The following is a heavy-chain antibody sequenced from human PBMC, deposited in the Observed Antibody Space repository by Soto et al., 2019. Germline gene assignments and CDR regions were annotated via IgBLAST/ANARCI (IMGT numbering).Heavy chain of an antibody. D-gene: IGHD3-10*01. J-gene: IGHJ6*04. Sequence: PSETLSLTCTVSGGSISSYYWTWIRQPPGKGLEWIGYIYYSGSTNYNPSLKSRVTISVATSKTQFSLKLSSVTAADTAVYYCARSRGFGDVWGKGTTVTVSS. CDR2: IYYSGST. CDR3: ARSRGFGDV. CDR1: GGSISSYY. V-gene: IGHV4-59*08.